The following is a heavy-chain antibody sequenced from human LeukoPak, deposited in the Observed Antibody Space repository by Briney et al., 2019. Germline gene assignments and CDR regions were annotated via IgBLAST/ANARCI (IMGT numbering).Heavy chain of an antibody. CDR1: GGSISSGSYY. Sequence: SETLSLTCTVSGGSISSGSYYWSWIRQPAGKGLEWIGRIYTSGSTNYNPPLTSRVTISVDTSKNQFSLKLSTVTAADAAVYYCARVGYYDSSGYRGYYYYYMDVWGKGTTVTVSS. D-gene: IGHD3-22*01. CDR3: ARVGYYDSSGYRGYYYYYMDV. CDR2: IYTSGST. V-gene: IGHV4-61*02. J-gene: IGHJ6*03.